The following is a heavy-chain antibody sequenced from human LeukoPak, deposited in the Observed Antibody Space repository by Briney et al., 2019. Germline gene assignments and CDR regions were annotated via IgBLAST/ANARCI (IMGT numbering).Heavy chain of an antibody. V-gene: IGHV4-34*01. Sequence: SETLSLTCGVYGDTFSGYFWSWIRQPPGKGLEWIGEINHTGSTNCNPSLRSRVTMTIDTPKKQFSLKLSSVTAADTAVYYCARGQTGYYYGSGRSYYYGMDVWGQGTTVTVSS. CDR1: GDTFSGYF. D-gene: IGHD3-10*01. CDR2: INHTGST. J-gene: IGHJ6*02. CDR3: ARGQTGYYYGSGRSYYYGMDV.